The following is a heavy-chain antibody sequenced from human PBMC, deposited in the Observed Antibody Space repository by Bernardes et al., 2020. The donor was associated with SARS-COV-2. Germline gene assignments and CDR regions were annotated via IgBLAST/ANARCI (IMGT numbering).Heavy chain of an antibody. CDR1: GFSFSSNG. V-gene: IGHV3-30*03. Sequence: GGSLRLSCAASGFSFSSNGMHWVRQAPGKGLEWVALISFDGSNIHYADSVKGRFTISRDNSKNTLNLQMNSLRVEDSAVYYCASGGFNWNYAFFDYWGQGTLVTVSS. J-gene: IGHJ4*02. CDR2: ISFDGSNI. D-gene: IGHD1-7*01. CDR3: ASGGFNWNYAFFDY.